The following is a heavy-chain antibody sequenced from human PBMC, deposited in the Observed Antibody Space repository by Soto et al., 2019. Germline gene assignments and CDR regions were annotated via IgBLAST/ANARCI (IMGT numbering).Heavy chain of an antibody. D-gene: IGHD6-19*01. Sequence: SETLSLTCSVTGGSINNYYWSWVRQSAGKGLEWIGRVFTTGTTDYNPSLKGRVTIPVDTSKNQFSLSLRSVTAADTAIYYCARHLKAVAAPLVYWSQGTLVTVSS. J-gene: IGHJ4*02. CDR2: VFTTGTT. CDR1: GGSINNYY. V-gene: IGHV4-4*07. CDR3: ARHLKAVAAPLVY.